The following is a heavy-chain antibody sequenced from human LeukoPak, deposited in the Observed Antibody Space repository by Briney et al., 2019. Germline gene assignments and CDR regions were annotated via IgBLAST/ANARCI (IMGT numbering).Heavy chain of an antibody. CDR1: GGAIRGTNW. V-gene: IGHV4/OR15-8*02. D-gene: IGHD1-26*01. CDR3: SRESGPFCPFGY. Sequence: SETLSLTCGVSGGAIRGTNWWSWVRQSPGQGLEWIGEISLAGQTNYNPSLNGRVTMSLDKSSNQLSLHLTSVTAADTATYFCSRESGPFCPFGYWGQGALVIVSS. CDR2: ISLAGQT. J-gene: IGHJ4*02.